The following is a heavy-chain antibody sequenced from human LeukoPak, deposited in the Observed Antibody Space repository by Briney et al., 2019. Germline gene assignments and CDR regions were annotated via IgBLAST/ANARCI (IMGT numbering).Heavy chain of an antibody. CDR2: IYYSGST. CDR3: AGLYSSGWYEEGHWFDP. CDR1: GGSISSGGYY. Sequence: SETLSLTCTVSGGSISSGGYYWSWIRQHPGKGLEWIGYIYYSGSTYSNPSLKSRVTISVDTSKNHFSLKLSSVTAADTAVYYCAGLYSSGWYEEGHWFDPWGQGTLVTVSS. D-gene: IGHD6-19*01. V-gene: IGHV4-31*03. J-gene: IGHJ5*02.